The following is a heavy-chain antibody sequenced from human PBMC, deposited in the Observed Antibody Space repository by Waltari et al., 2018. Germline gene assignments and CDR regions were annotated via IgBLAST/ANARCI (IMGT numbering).Heavy chain of an antibody. D-gene: IGHD3-3*01. CDR1: GFSLSTSGVG. Sequence: QITLKESGPTLVKPTQTLTLTCTFSGFSLSTSGVGVGWIRQPPGKALEWLALIYWNDDKRYSPSLKSRLTITKDTSKNQVVLTMTNMDPVDTATYYCAHQSDFWSGLLAYDIWGQGTMVTVSS. CDR2: IYWNDDK. J-gene: IGHJ3*02. CDR3: AHQSDFWSGLLAYDI. V-gene: IGHV2-5*01.